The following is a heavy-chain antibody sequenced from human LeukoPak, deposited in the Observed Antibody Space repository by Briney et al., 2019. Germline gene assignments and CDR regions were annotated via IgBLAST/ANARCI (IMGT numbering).Heavy chain of an antibody. CDR2: IYSGGST. Sequence: GGSLRLSCAASGFTVSSNYMSWVRQAPGKGLEWVSVIYSGGSTYYADSVKGRLTISRDNSKNTLYLQMNSLRAEDTAVYYCARVCSSTSCYKVMRSYYYYYYMDVWGKGTTVTVSS. CDR3: ARVCSSTSCYKVMRSYYYYYYMDV. J-gene: IGHJ6*03. CDR1: GFTVSSNY. V-gene: IGHV3-53*01. D-gene: IGHD2-2*02.